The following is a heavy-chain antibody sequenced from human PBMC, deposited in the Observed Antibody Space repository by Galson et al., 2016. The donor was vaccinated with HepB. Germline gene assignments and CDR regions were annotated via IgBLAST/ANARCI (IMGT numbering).Heavy chain of an antibody. CDR1: GFTVGNTY. V-gene: IGHV3-66*02. D-gene: IGHD5-24*01. J-gene: IGHJ4*02. CDR2: IFSGGTT. Sequence: SLRLSCAASGFTVGNTYMSWVRQFPGKGLECISVIFSGGTTSYADSVMGRFAIISNNTKNTLYLQMRNLRAEDSALYYCARDSGYNEHGGFDDWGQGTLVTVSS. CDR3: ARDSGYNEHGGFDD.